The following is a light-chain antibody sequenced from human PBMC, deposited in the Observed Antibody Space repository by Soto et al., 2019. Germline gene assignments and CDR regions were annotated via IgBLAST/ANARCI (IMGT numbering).Light chain of an antibody. Sequence: QSALPQPASVSGSPGQSITISCTGSNSDIGGYNYVSWYQQHPGKAPKLMIYDVSYRPSGVSNRFSGSKSGNTASLTISGLQAEDEADYYCSSYTSSSTPDVFGTGTKLTVL. V-gene: IGLV2-14*03. J-gene: IGLJ1*01. CDR1: NSDIGGYNY. CDR2: DVS. CDR3: SSYTSSSTPDV.